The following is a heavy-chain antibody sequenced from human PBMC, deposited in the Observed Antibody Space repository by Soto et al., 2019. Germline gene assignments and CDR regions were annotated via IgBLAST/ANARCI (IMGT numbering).Heavy chain of an antibody. D-gene: IGHD2-21*02. CDR1: GGSISSYY. CDR2: IYYSGST. J-gene: IGHJ6*02. V-gene: IGHV4-59*01. Sequence: SETLSLTCTVSGGSISSYYWSWIRQPPGKGLEWIGYIYYSGSTNYNPSLKSRVTISVDTSKNQFSLKLNSVTAADTAVYYCARDLWGYCGTDCYPLDVWGQGTXVTVSS. CDR3: ARDLWGYCGTDCYPLDV.